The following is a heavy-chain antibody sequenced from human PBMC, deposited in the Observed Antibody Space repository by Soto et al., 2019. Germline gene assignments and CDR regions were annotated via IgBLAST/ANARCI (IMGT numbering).Heavy chain of an antibody. Sequence: PPGKGLEWIGEINHSGSTNYNPSLKSRVTISVDTSKNQFSLKXSSVTAADTAVYYCARLADYSNWGMDVWGKGTTVTVSS. CDR2: INHSGST. D-gene: IGHD4-4*01. J-gene: IGHJ6*04. V-gene: IGHV4-34*01. CDR3: ARLADYSNWGMDV.